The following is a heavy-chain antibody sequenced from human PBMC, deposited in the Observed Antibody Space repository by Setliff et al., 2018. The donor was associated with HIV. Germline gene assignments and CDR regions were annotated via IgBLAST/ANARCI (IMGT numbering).Heavy chain of an antibody. CDR2: IYYSGST. J-gene: IGHJ4*02. CDR3: ARQRHGGAGAHDY. V-gene: IGHV4-59*06. CDR1: GGSISGHY. D-gene: IGHD3-16*01. Sequence: KTSETLSLTCTVSGGSISGHYWSWIRQPPGRGLEWIGYIYYSGSTYYNPSLKSRVTISVDTSKNQFSLKLSSVTAADTAVYYCARQRHGGAGAHDYWGQGTLVTVSS.